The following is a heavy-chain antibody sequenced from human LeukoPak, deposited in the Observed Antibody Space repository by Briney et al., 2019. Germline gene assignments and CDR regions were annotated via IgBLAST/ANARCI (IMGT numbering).Heavy chain of an antibody. J-gene: IGHJ4*02. CDR2: IVVGSGNT. D-gene: IGHD6-13*01. V-gene: IGHV1-58*01. CDR1: GFTFTSSA. Sequence: SVKVSCKASGFTFTSSAVQWVRQARGQRLEWIGWIVVGSGNTNYAQKFQERVTITRDMSTSTAYMELSSLRSEDTAVYYCTAEVVGAAGTIGDYWGQGTLVTVSS. CDR3: TAEVVGAAGTIGDY.